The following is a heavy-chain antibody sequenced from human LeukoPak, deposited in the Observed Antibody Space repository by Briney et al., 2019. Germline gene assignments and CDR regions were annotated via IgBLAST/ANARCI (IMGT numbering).Heavy chain of an antibody. CDR1: GFTFSDYY. D-gene: IGHD3-22*01. CDR3: ARDNPRDSSGYYFFDY. CDR2: ISSSGSTI. V-gene: IGHV3-11*04. J-gene: IGHJ4*02. Sequence: PGGSLRLSCAASGFTFSDYYMSWIRQAPGKGLEWVSYISSSGSTIYYADSVKGRFTISRDNAKNSLYLQMNSLRAEDTAVYYCARDNPRDSSGYYFFDYWGQGTLVTVSS.